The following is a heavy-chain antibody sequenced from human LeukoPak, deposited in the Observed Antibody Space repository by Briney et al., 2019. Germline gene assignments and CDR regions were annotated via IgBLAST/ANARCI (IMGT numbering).Heavy chain of an antibody. V-gene: IGHV1-18*01. Sequence: GASVKVSCKASGFTFTSYGFSWVRQAPGQGIEWMGWISAYNGDTKYAQKFLGRVTMAMDTSTSTVYMELMSLRYDDTAMYYCARIRNYHLQEAVDIWGQGTMVTVSS. J-gene: IGHJ3*02. CDR1: GFTFTSYG. D-gene: IGHD4-4*01. CDR2: ISAYNGDT. CDR3: ARIRNYHLQEAVDI.